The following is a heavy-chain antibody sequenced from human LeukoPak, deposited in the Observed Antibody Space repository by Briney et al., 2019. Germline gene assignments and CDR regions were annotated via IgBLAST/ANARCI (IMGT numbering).Heavy chain of an antibody. V-gene: IGHV4-39*01. J-gene: IGHJ4*02. Sequence: KASETLSLTCTVSGGSISSSSYYWGWIRQPPGKGLEWIGSIYYSGSTYYNPSLKSRVTIPVDTSKNQFSLKLSSVTAADTAMYYCARHIRGVGYYGSGSSGLRGYYFDYWGQGTLVTVSS. CDR3: ARHIRGVGYYGSGSSGLRGYYFDY. CDR2: IYYSGST. CDR1: GGSISSSSYY. D-gene: IGHD3-10*01.